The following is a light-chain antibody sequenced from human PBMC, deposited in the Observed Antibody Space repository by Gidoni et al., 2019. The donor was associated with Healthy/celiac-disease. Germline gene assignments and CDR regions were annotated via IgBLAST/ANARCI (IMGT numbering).Light chain of an antibody. J-gene: IGKJ4*01. V-gene: IGKV1-5*03. CDR2: KAS. Sequence: QMTQFPSTLSASVGDRVTNPCRASQSISSWLAWYQQKPGKAPKLLIYKASSLESGVPSRVSASGSGTEFTLTLSSLQPADFATYYCQRYTRYASFGGXTKVEIK. CDR1: QSISSW. CDR3: QRYTRYAS.